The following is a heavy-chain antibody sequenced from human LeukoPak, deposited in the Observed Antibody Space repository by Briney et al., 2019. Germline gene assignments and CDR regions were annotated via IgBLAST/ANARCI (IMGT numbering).Heavy chain of an antibody. J-gene: IGHJ2*01. CDR3: AKVLRFLEPLGVGYFDL. CDR2: ISGSGGST. V-gene: IGHV3-23*01. CDR1: GFTFSSYA. Sequence: GGSLRLSCAASGFTFSSYAMSWVRQAPGKGLEWVSAISGSGGSTYYADSVKGRFTISRDNSKNTLYLQMNSLRAEDTAVYYCAKVLRFLEPLGVGYFDLWGRGTLVTVSS. D-gene: IGHD3-3*01.